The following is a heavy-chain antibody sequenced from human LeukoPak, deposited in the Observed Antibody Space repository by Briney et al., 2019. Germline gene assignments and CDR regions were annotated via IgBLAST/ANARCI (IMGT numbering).Heavy chain of an antibody. J-gene: IGHJ4*02. CDR1: GFTFSSNG. CDR2: ISATGGTI. Sequence: GGSLRLSCAASGFTFSSNGMNWVRQAPGKGLEWVSYISATGGTIYYADSVKGRFTISRDNAKNTLYLQMNSLRAEDTAMYYCTTLYGDSLDYWGQGTLVTVSS. D-gene: IGHD2-21*02. CDR3: TTLYGDSLDY. V-gene: IGHV3-48*04.